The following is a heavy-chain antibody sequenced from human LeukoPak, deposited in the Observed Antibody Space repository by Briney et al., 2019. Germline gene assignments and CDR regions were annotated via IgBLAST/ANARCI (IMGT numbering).Heavy chain of an antibody. CDR3: ARSFYDILIGYYQYFDY. CDR1: GLSVSSNY. CDR2: IYRDGSS. Sequence: GGSLRLSCAASGLSVSSNYMSWVRQAPGKGLEWVSVIYRDGSSYYAESVKGRFTISRDNSKNTLYIQMNSLRAEDTAVYYCARSFYDILIGYYQYFDYWGQGTLVTVSS. J-gene: IGHJ4*02. V-gene: IGHV3-66*01. D-gene: IGHD3-9*01.